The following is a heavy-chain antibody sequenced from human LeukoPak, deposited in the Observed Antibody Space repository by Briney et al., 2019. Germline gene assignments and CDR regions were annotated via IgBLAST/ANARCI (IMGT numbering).Heavy chain of an antibody. CDR1: GGSISSYY. J-gene: IGHJ4*02. D-gene: IGHD5-12*01. V-gene: IGHV4-59*12. CDR2: IYYSGST. CDR3: ARGYSGYDLADY. Sequence: SETLSLTCTVSGGSISSYYWSWIRQPPGKGLEWIGYIYYSGSTNYNPSLKSRVTISVDTSKNQFSLRLSSVTAADTAVYYCARGYSGYDLADYWGQGTLVTVSS.